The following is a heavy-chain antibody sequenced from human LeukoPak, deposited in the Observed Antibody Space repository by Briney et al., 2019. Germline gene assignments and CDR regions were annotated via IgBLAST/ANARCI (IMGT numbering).Heavy chain of an antibody. D-gene: IGHD3-10*01. J-gene: IGHJ4*02. V-gene: IGHV4-39*01. CDR2: IYYSGST. CDR1: GGSISSSSYY. CDR3: ARLHSDVWFGEFPDY. Sequence: PSETLSLTCTVSGGSISSSSYYWGWIRQPPGKGLEWIGSIYYSGSTYYNPSLKSRVTISVDTSKNQFSLKLSSVTAADTAVYYCARLHSDVWFGEFPDYWGQGTLVTVSS.